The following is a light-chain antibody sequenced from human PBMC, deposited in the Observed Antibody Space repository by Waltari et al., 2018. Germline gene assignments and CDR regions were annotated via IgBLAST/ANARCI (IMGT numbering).Light chain of an antibody. Sequence: QSVLTQPASVSGSPGQSITISCTGTSSDIGGYNYVSWYQQHPGKAPKLMIYDVSRWPSGVSHRFSGSKSGNTASLTISGLQAEDEAHYYCTSYTSTNTVICGGGTKVTVL. CDR3: TSYTSTNTVI. V-gene: IGLV2-14*03. CDR2: DVS. J-gene: IGLJ2*01. CDR1: SSDIGGYNY.